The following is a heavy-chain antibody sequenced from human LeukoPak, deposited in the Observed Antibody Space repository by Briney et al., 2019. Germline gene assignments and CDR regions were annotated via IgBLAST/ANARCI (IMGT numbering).Heavy chain of an antibody. D-gene: IGHD2-8*02. V-gene: IGHV4-39*01. Sequence: SETLSLTCTVSGGSIRSSNYYWGWIRQPPGKGLEWIGSIYYTGSTYYNPSLKSRVTISVDTSKNQFSLNLSSVTAADTAVYYCARHRAGGIWRAFDIWGQGTMVTVSS. J-gene: IGHJ3*02. CDR2: IYYTGST. CDR3: ARHRAGGIWRAFDI. CDR1: GGSIRSSNYY.